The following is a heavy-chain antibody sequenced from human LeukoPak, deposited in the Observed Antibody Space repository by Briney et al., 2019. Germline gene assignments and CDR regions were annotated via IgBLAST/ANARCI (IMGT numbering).Heavy chain of an antibody. D-gene: IGHD1-26*01. CDR2: INHSGST. V-gene: IGHV4-34*01. J-gene: IGHJ6*02. CDR1: GGSFSGYY. Sequence: SETLSLTCAVYGGSFSGYYWSWIRQPPGKGLEWIGEINHSGSTNYNPSLKSRVTISVDTSKNQFSLKLSSVTAADTAVYYCARLVGATKARGGYYYYGMDVWGQGTTVTVSS. CDR3: ARLVGATKARGGYYYYGMDV.